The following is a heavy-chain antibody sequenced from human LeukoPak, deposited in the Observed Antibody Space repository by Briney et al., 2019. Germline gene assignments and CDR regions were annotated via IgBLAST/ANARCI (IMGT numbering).Heavy chain of an antibody. J-gene: IGHJ5*02. V-gene: IGHV1-24*01. D-gene: IGHD2-2*01. CDR1: GYTLTELS. Sequence: ASVKVSCKVSGYTLTELSMHWVRQAPGKGLEWMGGFDPEDGETIYAQKFQGRVTMTEDTSTDTAYMELSSLRSEDTAVYYCATTPGDLYCSSTSCYLDPWGQGTLVTVSS. CDR2: FDPEDGET. CDR3: ATTPGDLYCSSTSCYLDP.